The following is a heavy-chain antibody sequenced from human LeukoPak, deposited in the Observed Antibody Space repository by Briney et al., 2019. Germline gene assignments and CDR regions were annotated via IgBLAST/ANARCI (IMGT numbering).Heavy chain of an antibody. CDR3: AGHDYGDFSYYFDY. V-gene: IGHV4-59*08. CDR1: GGSISSYY. J-gene: IGHJ4*02. CDR2: IYYSGST. D-gene: IGHD4-17*01. Sequence: SETLSLTCTVSGGSISSYYWSWIRQPPGKGLEWIGYIYYSGSTNYNPSLKSRVTISVDTSKNQFSLKLSSVTAADTAVYYCAGHDYGDFSYYFDYWGQGTLVTVSS.